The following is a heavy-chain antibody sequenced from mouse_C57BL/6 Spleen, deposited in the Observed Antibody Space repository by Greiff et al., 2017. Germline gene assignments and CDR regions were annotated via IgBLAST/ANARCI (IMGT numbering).Heavy chain of an antibody. Sequence: VQLQQSGAELVKPGASVKISCKASGYAFSSYWMNWVKQRPGKGLEWIGQIYPGDGDTNYNGKFKGKATLTADKSSSTAYMQLSSLTSEDSAVYFCARWAAQATYCDYWGQGTTLTVSS. CDR3: ARWAAQATYCDY. J-gene: IGHJ2*01. CDR2: IYPGDGDT. D-gene: IGHD3-2*02. CDR1: GYAFSSYW. V-gene: IGHV1-80*01.